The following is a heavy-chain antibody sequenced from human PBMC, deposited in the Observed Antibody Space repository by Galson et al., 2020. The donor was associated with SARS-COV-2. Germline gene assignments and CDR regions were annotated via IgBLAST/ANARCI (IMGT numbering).Heavy chain of an antibody. Sequence: SQASETLSLTCAVYGGSFSGYYWSWIRQPPGKGLEWIGEINHSGSTNYNPSLKSRVTISVDTSKNQFSLKLSSVTAADTAVYYCARAGPSSSWYLGGGGYYYGMDVWGQGTTVTVSS. CDR3: ARAGPSSSWYLGGGGYYYGMDV. D-gene: IGHD6-13*01. J-gene: IGHJ6*02. CDR1: GGSFSGYY. CDR2: INHSGST. V-gene: IGHV4-34*01.